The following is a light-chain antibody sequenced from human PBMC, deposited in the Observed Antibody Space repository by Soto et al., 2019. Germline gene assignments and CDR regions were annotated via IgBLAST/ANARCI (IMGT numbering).Light chain of an antibody. Sequence: DIQMTQSPSSLSASVGDRVTITCRASQSISRWLAWYQQKPGKAPRLLIYNASSLGSGVPSRFSGSGSGTEFTLTINRLQPDDCATYYCQHYNSYSPFFTFGPGTKVDIK. CDR1: QSISRW. CDR2: NAS. CDR3: QHYNSYSPFFT. J-gene: IGKJ3*01. V-gene: IGKV1-5*01.